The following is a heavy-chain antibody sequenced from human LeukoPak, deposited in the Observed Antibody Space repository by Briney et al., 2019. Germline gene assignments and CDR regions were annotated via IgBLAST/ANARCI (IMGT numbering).Heavy chain of an antibody. CDR3: ARRSRDKNFDY. CDR2: IRSKANSYAT. V-gene: IGHV3-73*01. Sequence: PGGSLRLSCAASGFTFSGSAMHWVRQASGKGLEWVGRIRSKANSYATAYAASVKGRFTISRDDSKNTAYLQMNSLKTEDTAVYYCARRSRDKNFDYWGQGTLVTVSS. J-gene: IGHJ4*02. CDR1: GFTFSGSA. D-gene: IGHD2-15*01.